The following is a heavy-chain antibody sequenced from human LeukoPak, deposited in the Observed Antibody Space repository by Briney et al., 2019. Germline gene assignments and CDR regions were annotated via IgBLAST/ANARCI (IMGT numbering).Heavy chain of an antibody. CDR3: ARDRNSGSHTESFDI. CDR1: GFTFSSYS. Sequence: SGGSLRLSCAASGFTFSSYSMNWVRQAPGKGLEWVSSISSSSSSYIYYADSVKGRFTISRDNAKNSLYLQMNSLRAEDTAVYYCARDRNSGSHTESFDIWGQGTMVTVSS. CDR2: ISSSSSSYI. V-gene: IGHV3-21*01. D-gene: IGHD1-26*01. J-gene: IGHJ3*02.